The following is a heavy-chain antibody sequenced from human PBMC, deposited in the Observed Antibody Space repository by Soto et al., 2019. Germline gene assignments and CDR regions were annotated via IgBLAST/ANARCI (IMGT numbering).Heavy chain of an antibody. CDR2: IYYSGST. J-gene: IGHJ4*02. D-gene: IGHD6-19*01. CDR3: ARGGMRVAGKEGLDY. Sequence: PSETLSLTCTVSGGSISSYYWSWIRQPPGKGLEWIGYIYYSGSTNYNPSLKSRVTISVDTSTNQFSLKLSSVTAAATAVYYCARGGMRVAGKEGLDYWGQGTLVTVSS. CDR1: GGSISSYY. V-gene: IGHV4-59*01.